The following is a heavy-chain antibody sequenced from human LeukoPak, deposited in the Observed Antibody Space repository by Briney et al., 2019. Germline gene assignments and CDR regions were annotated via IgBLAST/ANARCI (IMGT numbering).Heavy chain of an antibody. CDR3: HSYYYDSRGYYPFDY. J-gene: IGHJ4*02. V-gene: IGHV3-30*03. CDR1: GFTFSDYY. CDR2: ISYDGSNK. Sequence: GGSLRLSCAASGFTFSDYYMSWIRQAPGKGLEWVAVISYDGSNKYYADSVKGRFTISRDNSKNTLYLQMNSLRAEDTAVYYCHSYYYDSRGYYPFDYWGQGTLVTVSS. D-gene: IGHD3-22*01.